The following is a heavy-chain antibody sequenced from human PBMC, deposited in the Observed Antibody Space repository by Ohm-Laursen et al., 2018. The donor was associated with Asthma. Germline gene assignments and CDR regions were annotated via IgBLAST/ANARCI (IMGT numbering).Heavy chain of an antibody. CDR3: VRDSGMAVVVDAFDL. CDR1: GFTFSTYG. CDR2: IWYDGTIT. V-gene: IGHV3-33*01. Sequence: SLRLSCAASGFTFSTYGMHWVRQAPGKGLEWVAVIWYDGTITYYADSLKGRFSVSRDNSKNTLFLQMNRLRVEDTAIYYCVRDSGMAVVVDAFDLWGQGTMVTVSS. J-gene: IGHJ3*01. D-gene: IGHD6-19*01.